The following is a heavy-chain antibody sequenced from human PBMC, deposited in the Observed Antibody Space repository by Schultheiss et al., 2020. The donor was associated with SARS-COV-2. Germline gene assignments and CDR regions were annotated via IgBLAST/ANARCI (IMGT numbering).Heavy chain of an antibody. CDR2: INHSGST. V-gene: IGHV4-39*02. J-gene: IGHJ4*02. CDR3: AKDGAASIRQDLAYFDN. CDR1: GGSISSGGYY. Sequence: SETLSLTCTVSGGSISSGGYYWSWIRQPPGKGLVWIGEINHSGSTYYNPSLKSRVTISVDTSKNQFSLKLSSVTAADTAVYYCAKDGAASIRQDLAYFDNGGQGTLVTVSS. D-gene: IGHD6-6*01.